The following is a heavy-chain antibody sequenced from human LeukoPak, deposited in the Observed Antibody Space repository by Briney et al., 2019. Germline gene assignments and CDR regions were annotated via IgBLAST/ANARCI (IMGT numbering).Heavy chain of an antibody. J-gene: IGHJ4*02. D-gene: IGHD4-11*01. CDR1: GGSFSGYY. V-gene: IGHV4-34*01. CDR2: INHSGST. CDR3: AREKMTTITTIDY. Sequence: SETLSLTCAVYGGSFSGYYWSWIRQPPGKGLEWIGEINHSGSTNYNPSLKSRVTISVDTSMNQFSLKLTSVTAADTAVYYCAREKMTTITTIDYWGQGTLVTVSS.